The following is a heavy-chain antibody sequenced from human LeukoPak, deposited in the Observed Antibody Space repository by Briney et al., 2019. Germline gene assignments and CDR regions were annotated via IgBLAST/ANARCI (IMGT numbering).Heavy chain of an antibody. CDR2: ISGSGGST. Sequence: GGSLRLSCAASGFTFSSYAMSWVRQAPGKGLEWVSAISGSGGSTYYADSVKGRFTISRDNSKNTLYPQMNSLRAEDTAVYYCAKVGQQWLVFDYWGQGTLVTVSS. CDR3: AKVGQQWLVFDY. J-gene: IGHJ4*02. D-gene: IGHD6-19*01. V-gene: IGHV3-23*01. CDR1: GFTFSSYA.